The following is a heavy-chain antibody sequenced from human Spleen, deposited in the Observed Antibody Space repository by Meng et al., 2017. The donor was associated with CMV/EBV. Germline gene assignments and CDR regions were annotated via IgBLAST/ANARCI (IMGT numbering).Heavy chain of an antibody. Sequence: QGPMLTPGATRTQSGASRKAPCKASGYTFTGYYMQWVRQATGQGLEWMGWINPNSGGTNYAQKFQGRVTMTRDTSISTAYMELSRLRSDDTAVYYCARDPGGTGDGWFDPWGQGTLVTVSS. CDR2: INPNSGGT. J-gene: IGHJ5*02. CDR3: ARDPGGTGDGWFDP. V-gene: IGHV1-2*02. D-gene: IGHD7-27*01. CDR1: GYTFTGYY.